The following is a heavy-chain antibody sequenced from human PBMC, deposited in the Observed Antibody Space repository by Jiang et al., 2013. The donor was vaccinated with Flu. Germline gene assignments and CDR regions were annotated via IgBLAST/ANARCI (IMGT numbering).Heavy chain of an antibody. CDR1: GGSISDNY. CDR3: ARGLYTIFGVISAFDI. J-gene: IGHJ3*02. D-gene: IGHD3-3*01. Sequence: GLVKPSETLSLTCAVSGGSISDNYWTWIRQPAGKGLEWIGRIYSGTANYNPSVKSRVTISIDTSKNQFSLKLNSVTAADTAVYYCARGLYTIFGVISAFDIWGQGAMVTVSS. CDR2: IYSGTA. V-gene: IGHV4-4*07.